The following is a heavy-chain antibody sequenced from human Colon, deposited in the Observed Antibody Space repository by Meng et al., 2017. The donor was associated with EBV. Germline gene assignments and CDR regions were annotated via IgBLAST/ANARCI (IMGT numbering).Heavy chain of an antibody. CDR2: IDYTGRT. J-gene: IGHJ4*02. CDR3: ARNYCFDY. Sequence: QVHMQESGPEMGNPSQTMSRTCAVSGDSISSGDYYWCWVLQPPGKCLEWIGYIDYTGRTYYIPSLKRRVTISMYTSKYLFSLSLSSVTSADTAVYYCARNYCFDYWGQGTLVTVSS. CDR1: GDSISSGDYY. V-gene: IGHV4-30-4*01.